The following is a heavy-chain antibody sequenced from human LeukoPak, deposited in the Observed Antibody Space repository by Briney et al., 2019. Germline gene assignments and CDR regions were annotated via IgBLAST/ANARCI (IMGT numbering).Heavy chain of an antibody. CDR3: AREGYYDSSGGALDY. J-gene: IGHJ4*02. D-gene: IGHD3-22*01. CDR1: GFTFSSYG. CDR2: IRYDGSNK. Sequence: GGSLRLSCAASGFTFSSYGMHWVRQAPGKGLEWVAFIRYDGSNKYYADSVKGRFTISRDNSKNTLYLQMNSLRAEDTAVYYCAREGYYDSSGGALDYWGQGTLVTVSS. V-gene: IGHV3-30*02.